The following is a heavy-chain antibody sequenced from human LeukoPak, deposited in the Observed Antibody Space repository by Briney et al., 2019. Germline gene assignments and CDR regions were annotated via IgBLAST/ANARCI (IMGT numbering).Heavy chain of an antibody. D-gene: IGHD2-2*01. V-gene: IGHV4-31*03. CDR1: GGSISSSSYY. Sequence: SETLSLTCTVSGGSISSSSYYWGWIRQPPGKGLEWIGYIYYSGSTYYNPSLKSRVTISVDTSKNQFSLKLSSVTAADTAVYYCARASDIVVVPAAMTDWFDPWGQGTLVTVSS. CDR3: ARASDIVVVPAAMTDWFDP. CDR2: IYYSGST. J-gene: IGHJ5*02.